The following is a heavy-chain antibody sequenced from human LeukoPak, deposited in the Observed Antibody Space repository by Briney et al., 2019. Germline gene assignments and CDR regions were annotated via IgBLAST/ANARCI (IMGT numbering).Heavy chain of an antibody. Sequence: ESGPALVKPTQTLTLTCTFSGFSLSTRGMRVSWIRQPPGKALEWLSRIDWDEDKFYSTSLKTRLTISKDTSKNQVVLTMTNMDPVDTATYYCARSSGYDLNFDYWGQGTLVTVSS. V-gene: IGHV2-70*04. CDR3: ARSSGYDLNFDY. CDR2: IDWDEDK. D-gene: IGHD5-12*01. CDR1: GFSLSTRGMR. J-gene: IGHJ4*02.